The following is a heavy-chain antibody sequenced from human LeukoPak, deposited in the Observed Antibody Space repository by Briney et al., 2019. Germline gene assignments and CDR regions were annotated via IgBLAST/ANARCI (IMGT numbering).Heavy chain of an antibody. D-gene: IGHD4-11*01. CDR1: GASISSYY. CDR2: IDYSGSP. Sequence: PSETLSLTCTVSGASISSYYWSWIRQPPGKRLEWIGYIDYSGSPSYNPSLKSRVTISVDTSKNQFSLKLSSVTAADTAVYFCARHYPPDYTFDCWGRGTLVTVSS. CDR3: ARHYPPDYTFDC. J-gene: IGHJ4*02. V-gene: IGHV4-59*08.